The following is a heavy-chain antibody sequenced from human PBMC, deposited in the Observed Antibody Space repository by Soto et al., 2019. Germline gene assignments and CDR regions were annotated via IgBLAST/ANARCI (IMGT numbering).Heavy chain of an antibody. J-gene: IGHJ4*02. D-gene: IGHD2-8*01. CDR3: ATDGHPPNRVRMVYGIGDYFDY. CDR1: GYTFTSCG. CDR2: ISAYNGNT. Sequence: ASVKVSCKASGYTFTSCGISWVRQAPGQGLEWMGWISAYNGNTNYAQKLQGRVTMTTDTSTSTAYMELRSLRSDDTAVYYCATDGHPPNRVRMVYGIGDYFDYWREGTLVSVSS. V-gene: IGHV1-18*01.